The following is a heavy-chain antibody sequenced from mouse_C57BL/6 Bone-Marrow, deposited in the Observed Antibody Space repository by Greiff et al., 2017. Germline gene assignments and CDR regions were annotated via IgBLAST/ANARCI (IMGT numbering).Heavy chain of an antibody. Sequence: VQLQQSGAELARPGASVKMSCTASGYTFTSYTMHWVQQRPGQGLEWIGYINPSSGYTKYNQKFKDKATLSAAKSSSTASMQLSSLASEDSTVXYCAKLIDYGYDGFAYWGQGTLVTVSA. CDR2: INPSSGYT. CDR1: GYTFTSYT. D-gene: IGHD2-2*01. J-gene: IGHJ3*01. V-gene: IGHV1-4*01. CDR3: AKLIDYGYDGFAY.